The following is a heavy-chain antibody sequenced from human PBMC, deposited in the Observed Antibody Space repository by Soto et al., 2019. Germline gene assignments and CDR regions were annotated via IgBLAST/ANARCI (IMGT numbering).Heavy chain of an antibody. J-gene: IGHJ4*02. CDR3: ASGVVIPHLDY. CDR1: GGSISSYY. Sequence: PSETLSLTCTVSGGSISSYYWSWIRQPPGKGLEXXGXIYXXXXXNXXPSLKSRVTISGDTSKNQFSLKLSSVTAADTAVYYCASGVVIPHLDYWGQGTLVTVSS. D-gene: IGHD3-3*01. V-gene: IGHV4-59*12. CDR2: IYXXXXX.